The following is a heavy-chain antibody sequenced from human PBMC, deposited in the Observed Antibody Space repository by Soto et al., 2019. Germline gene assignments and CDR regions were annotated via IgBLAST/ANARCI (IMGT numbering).Heavy chain of an antibody. V-gene: IGHV3-48*04. CDR2: ISSSSSTI. Sequence: GGSLRLSCAASGFTFSSYSMNWVRQAPGKGLEWVSYISSSSSTIYYADSVKGRFTISRDNAKNSLYLQMNSLRAEDTAVYYCAREHCSSTSCYYYYGMDVWGQGTTVTVSS. D-gene: IGHD2-2*01. CDR3: AREHCSSTSCYYYYGMDV. J-gene: IGHJ6*02. CDR1: GFTFSSYS.